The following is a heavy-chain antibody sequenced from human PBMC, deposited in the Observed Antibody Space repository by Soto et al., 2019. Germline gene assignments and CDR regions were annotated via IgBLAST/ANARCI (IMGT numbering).Heavy chain of an antibody. D-gene: IGHD5-18*01. Sequence: SETLPLTWSVFGGSISSYYWSWIRQPPGKGLERIGYIYYSGSTNYNPSLKSRVTISVDTSKNQFSLKLSSVTAADTVVYYCARVSEIQLWNVVDYWGQGTLVTVSS. V-gene: IGHV4-59*01. CDR3: ARVSEIQLWNVVDY. CDR2: IYYSGST. CDR1: GGSISSYY. J-gene: IGHJ4*02.